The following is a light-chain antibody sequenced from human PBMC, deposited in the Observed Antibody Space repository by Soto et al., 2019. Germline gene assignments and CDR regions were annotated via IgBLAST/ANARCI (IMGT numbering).Light chain of an antibody. CDR2: EGG. J-gene: IGLJ1*01. CDR3: CSFAHSNTYV. CDR1: SSDVGSYNL. Sequence: QLVLTQPASVSGSPGQSIALSRTGTSSDVGSYNLVSWYQQYPGKAPKLLISEGGKRPSGISNRFSGSKSGNTASLTISGLQAEDEADYYCCSFAHSNTYVFGTGTKLTVL. V-gene: IGLV2-23*01.